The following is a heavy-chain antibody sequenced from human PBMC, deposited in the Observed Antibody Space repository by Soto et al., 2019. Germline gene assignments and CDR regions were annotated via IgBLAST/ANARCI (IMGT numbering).Heavy chain of an antibody. CDR1: GFTFSSYG. J-gene: IGHJ6*02. Sequence: QVQLVESGGGVVQPGRSLRLSCAASGFTFSSYGVHWVRQAPGKGLEWVAVISYDGSNKYYADSVKGRFTISRDNSKNTLYLQMNSLRAEDTAVYYCAKDLRSSSWYLSKYYYYGIDVWGQGTTVTVSS. D-gene: IGHD6-13*01. CDR2: ISYDGSNK. V-gene: IGHV3-30*18. CDR3: AKDLRSSSWYLSKYYYYGIDV.